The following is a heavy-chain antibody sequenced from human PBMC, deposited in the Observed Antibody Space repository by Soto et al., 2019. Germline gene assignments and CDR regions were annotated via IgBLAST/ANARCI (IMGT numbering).Heavy chain of an antibody. V-gene: IGHV1-69*13. D-gene: IGHD3-10*01. CDR2: IIPIFGTA. CDR3: ARVDGSGSSVGY. Sequence: SVKVSCKASGGTFSTYAISWVRQAPGQGLEWMGGIIPIFGTANYAQKFQGRVTITADESTSTAYMELSSLRSEDTAVYYCARVDGSGSSVGYWGQGTLVTVSS. CDR1: GGTFSTYA. J-gene: IGHJ4*02.